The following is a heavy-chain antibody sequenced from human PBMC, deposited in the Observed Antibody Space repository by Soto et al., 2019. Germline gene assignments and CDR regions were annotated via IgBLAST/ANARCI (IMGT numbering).Heavy chain of an antibody. Sequence: QVQLVESGGGVVQPGRSLRLSWAASGFTFSSYGMHWVRQAPGKGLEWVAVISYDGSNKYYADSVKGRFTISRDNSKNTLYLQMNSLRAEYTAVYYCAKGQIRTDYVWGSCPPGGYWGQGTLVTVSS. CDR1: GFTFSSYG. V-gene: IGHV3-30*18. CDR2: ISYDGSNK. CDR3: AKGQIRTDYVWGSCPPGGY. D-gene: IGHD3-16*01. J-gene: IGHJ4*02.